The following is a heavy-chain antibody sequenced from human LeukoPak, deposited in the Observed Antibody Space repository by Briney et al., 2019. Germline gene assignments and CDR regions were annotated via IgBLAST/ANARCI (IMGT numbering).Heavy chain of an antibody. CDR2: IYYTGST. CDR3: TRQVSGYSTDE. J-gene: IGHJ4*02. V-gene: IGHV4-39*01. Sequence: PSETLSLTCSVSGGSIYSSRYYWGWIRQPPGKGLEFIGRIYYTGSTYYNPSFKSRLTISVDTSKNHFSLKLSSVAAADTAVYYCTRQVSGYSTDEGGEGTLVTVSS. CDR1: GGSIYSSRYY. D-gene: IGHD3-22*01.